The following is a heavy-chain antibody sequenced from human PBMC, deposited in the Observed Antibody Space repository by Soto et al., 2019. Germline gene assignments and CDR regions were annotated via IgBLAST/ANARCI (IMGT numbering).Heavy chain of an antibody. J-gene: IGHJ6*02. CDR3: ARALGYCSGGSCSIYGMDV. Sequence: GASVKVSCKASGYTFTSYGISWVRQAPGQGLEWMGWISAYNGNTNYAQKLQGRVTMTTDTSTSTAYMELRSLRSDDTVVYYCARALGYCSGGSCSIYGMDVSGQGTTVTVSS. CDR1: GYTFTSYG. D-gene: IGHD2-15*01. V-gene: IGHV1-18*01. CDR2: ISAYNGNT.